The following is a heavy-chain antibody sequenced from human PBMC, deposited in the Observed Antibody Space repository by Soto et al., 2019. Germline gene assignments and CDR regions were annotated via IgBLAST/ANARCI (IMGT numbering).Heavy chain of an antibody. CDR2: ISYDGSNK. Sequence: QVQLVESGGGVGQPGRSLRLSCAASGFTFNNYAMHWVRQAPGTGLEWVALISYDGSNKYYADSVKGRFTISRDNSKNTRYLQMNSLRAEDTAVYYCARDPLWGTAMVLWYFDLWGRGTLVTVSS. J-gene: IGHJ2*01. V-gene: IGHV3-30-3*01. CDR3: ARDPLWGTAMVLWYFDL. CDR1: GFTFNNYA. D-gene: IGHD5-18*01.